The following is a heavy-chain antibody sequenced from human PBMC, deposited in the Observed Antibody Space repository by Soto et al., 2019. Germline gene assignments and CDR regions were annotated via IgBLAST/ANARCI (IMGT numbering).Heavy chain of an antibody. V-gene: IGHV4-31*03. CDR2: IYVTGAV. CDR3: ARLRIATNNYKWFDP. J-gene: IGHJ5*02. Sequence: SETLSVTCIVSGAALNSGNYYWSWIRQVPGKGLERIGHIYVTGAVDYNPSLRDRITISQDTSERQFSLNLRLVTAADTAVYYCARLRIATNNYKWFDPWGQGTLVTVS. D-gene: IGHD2-21*01. CDR1: GAALNSGNYY.